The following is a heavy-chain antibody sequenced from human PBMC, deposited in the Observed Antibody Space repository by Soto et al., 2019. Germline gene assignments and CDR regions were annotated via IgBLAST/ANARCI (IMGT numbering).Heavy chain of an antibody. CDR1: GGSISSYY. V-gene: IGHV4-59*01. CDR3: ARYGYVVRGVTFPGFDY. Sequence: SETLSLTCTVSGGSISSYYWSWIRQPPGKGLEWIGYIYYSGSTNYNPSLKSRVTISVDTSKNQFSLKLSSVTAADTAVYYCARYGYVVRGVTFPGFDYWGQGTLVTVSS. D-gene: IGHD3-10*01. CDR2: IYYSGST. J-gene: IGHJ4*02.